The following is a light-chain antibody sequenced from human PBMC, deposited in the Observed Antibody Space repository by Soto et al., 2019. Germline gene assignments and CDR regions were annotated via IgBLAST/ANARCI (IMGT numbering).Light chain of an antibody. V-gene: IGKV3-20*01. CDR3: QPYGSSPHT. J-gene: IGKJ2*01. Sequence: EIVLTQSPGTLSLSPGERATLSCRASQSVSSSDLAWYQHKPGQAPRLLIYVASSRATGIPDRFSGSGSGTDFTLTISRLEPEDFAVYSCQPYGSSPHTFGQGTKLEIK. CDR2: VAS. CDR1: QSVSSSD.